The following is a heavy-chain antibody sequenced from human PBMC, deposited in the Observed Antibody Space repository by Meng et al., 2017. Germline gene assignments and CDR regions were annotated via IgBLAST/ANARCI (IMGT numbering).Heavy chain of an antibody. D-gene: IGHD3-22*01. CDR2: IYYSGST. J-gene: IGHJ4*02. CDR3: ARGPLITMIEV. V-gene: IGHV4-30-4*01. Sequence: QVQLQESGPGLVKPSQTLSLTCTVSGGSISSGDYYWSWIRQPPGKGLEWIGYIYYSGSTYYNPSLKSRLTISVDTSKKRFSLKLTSVTAADTAVYYCARGPLITMIEVWGQGTLVTVSS. CDR1: GGSISSGDYY.